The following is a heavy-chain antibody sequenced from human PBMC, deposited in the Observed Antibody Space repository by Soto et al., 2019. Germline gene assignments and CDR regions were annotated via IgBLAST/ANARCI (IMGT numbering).Heavy chain of an antibody. CDR2: ISGSGGST. Sequence: EVQLLESGGGLVQPGGSLRLSCAASGFTFSSYAMSWVRQAPGKGLEWVSAISGSGGSTYYADSVKGRFTISRDNSKNTLYLLMNSLRAEDTAVYYCAKDSRYSYALGYYYYGMDVWGQGTTVTVSS. V-gene: IGHV3-23*01. CDR3: AKDSRYSYALGYYYYGMDV. CDR1: GFTFSSYA. J-gene: IGHJ6*02. D-gene: IGHD5-18*01.